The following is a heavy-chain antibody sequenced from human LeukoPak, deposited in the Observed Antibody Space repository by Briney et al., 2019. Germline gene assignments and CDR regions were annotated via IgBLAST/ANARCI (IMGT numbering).Heavy chain of an antibody. CDR3: ARGESSATLPYFDY. D-gene: IGHD2-15*01. J-gene: IGHJ4*02. CDR2: IYYSGST. V-gene: IGHV4-59*01. CDR1: GGSISSYY. Sequence: PSETLSLTCTVSGGSISSYYWSWIRQPPGKGLEWIGYIYYSGSTNYNPSLKSRVTISVDTSKNQFSLKLSSVTAADTAVYYCARGESSATLPYFDYWGQGTLVTVSS.